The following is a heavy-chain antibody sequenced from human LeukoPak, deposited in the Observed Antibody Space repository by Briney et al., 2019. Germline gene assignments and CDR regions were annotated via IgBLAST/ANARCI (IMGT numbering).Heavy chain of an antibody. J-gene: IGHJ4*02. CDR2: IKPEGGET. CDR3: ARDYN. CDR1: GVTFGRDW. Sequence: GGALRLSCAASGVTFGRDWMNWVRQAPGKGVEWGAQIKPEGGETSYVDSVKGGLTISRDKAKSSLYLQMNSLSAEDTAVYYCARDYNLGQGTLVTVSS. V-gene: IGHV3-7*01.